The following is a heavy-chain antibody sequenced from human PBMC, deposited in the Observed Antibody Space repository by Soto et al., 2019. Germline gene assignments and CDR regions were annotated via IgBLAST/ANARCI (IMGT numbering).Heavy chain of an antibody. CDR1: GGSISSYY. V-gene: IGHV4-59*01. CDR2: IYYSGST. Sequence: PSETLSLTCTVSGGSISSYYWSWIRQPPGKGLEWIGYIYYSGSTNYNPSLKSRVTISVDTSKNQFSLKLSSVTAADTAVYYCARVYGGAFDYWGQGTLVNVSS. J-gene: IGHJ4*02. CDR3: ARVYGGAFDY. D-gene: IGHD2-2*02.